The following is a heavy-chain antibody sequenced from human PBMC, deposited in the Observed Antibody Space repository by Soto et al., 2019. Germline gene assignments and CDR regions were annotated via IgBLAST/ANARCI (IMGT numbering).Heavy chain of an antibody. D-gene: IGHD6-19*01. CDR2: INHSGST. Sequence: QVQLQQWGAGLLKPSETLSLTCAVYGGSFSGYYWSWIRQPPGKGLAWIGEINHSGSTNYNPSLKSPVTISVDTSKNQFSLKLSSVTAADTAVYYCARGSSGWYPGDYWGQGTLVTVSS. V-gene: IGHV4-34*01. CDR3: ARGSSGWYPGDY. J-gene: IGHJ4*02. CDR1: GGSFSGYY.